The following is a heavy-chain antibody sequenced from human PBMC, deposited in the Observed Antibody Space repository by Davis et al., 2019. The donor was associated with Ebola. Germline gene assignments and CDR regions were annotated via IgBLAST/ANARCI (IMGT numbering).Heavy chain of an antibody. V-gene: IGHV4-34*01. CDR2: IDHSGST. CDR3: ARSRDGYYRALDY. CDR1: GGSFSAYY. Sequence: GSLRLSCAVYGGSFSAYYWTWIRQPPGKGLEWIGEIDHSGSTNYNPSLKSRVTISVDTSKNQFSLKLSSVTAADTAVYYCARSRDGYYRALDYWGQGTLVTVSS. J-gene: IGHJ4*02. D-gene: IGHD5-24*01.